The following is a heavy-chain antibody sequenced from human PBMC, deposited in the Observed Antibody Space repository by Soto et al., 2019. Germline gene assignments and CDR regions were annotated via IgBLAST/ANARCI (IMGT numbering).Heavy chain of an antibody. D-gene: IGHD1-26*01. CDR3: ARDPDEVVGTDYHYYGMDV. V-gene: IGHV1-69*06. J-gene: IGHJ6*02. CDR1: GDTSSNYG. CDR2: ILPVFGTT. Sequence: SVKVSCKASGDTSSNYGVSWVRQSPGQGLERMGGILPVFGTTTYARNFQGRITITADKSTSTVYMELTSLRSDDTATYYCARDPDEVVGTDYHYYGMDVWDQGATVTVSS.